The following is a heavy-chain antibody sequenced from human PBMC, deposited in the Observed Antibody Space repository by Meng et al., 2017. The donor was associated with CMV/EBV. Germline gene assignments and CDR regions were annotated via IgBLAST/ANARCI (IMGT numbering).Heavy chain of an antibody. CDR1: GGSFSGYY. CDR2: INHSGST. Sequence: SETLSLTCAVYGGSFSGYYWSWIRQPPGKGLEWIGEINHSGSTNYNPSLKSRVTISVGTSKNQFSLKLSSVTAADTAVYYCARRHIRRITMVRGVIDWFDPWGQGTLVTVSS. D-gene: IGHD3-10*01. J-gene: IGHJ5*02. V-gene: IGHV4-34*01. CDR3: ARRHIRRITMVRGVIDWFDP.